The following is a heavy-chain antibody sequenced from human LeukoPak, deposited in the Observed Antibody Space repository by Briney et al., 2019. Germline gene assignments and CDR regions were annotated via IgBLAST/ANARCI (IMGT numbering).Heavy chain of an antibody. V-gene: IGHV1-2*02. J-gene: IGHJ4*02. D-gene: IGHD3-22*01. CDR1: GYTFTSYY. CDR3: ARAYYDSSGYTNSFDY. Sequence: GASVKVSCKASGYTFTSYYMHWVRQAPGQGLEWMGWINPNSGGTNYAQKFQGRVTMTRDTSISTAYMELSRLRSDDTAVYYCARAYYDSSGYTNSFDYWGQGTLVTVSS. CDR2: INPNSGGT.